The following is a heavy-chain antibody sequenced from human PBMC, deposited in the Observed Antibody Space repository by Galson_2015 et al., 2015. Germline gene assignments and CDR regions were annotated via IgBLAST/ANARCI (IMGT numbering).Heavy chain of an antibody. CDR1: GYSFTSYW. CDR2: IYPGDSDT. D-gene: IGHD6-19*01. V-gene: IGHV5-51*01. CDR3: ARLFSPGIAVAGKFSAEVDYYGMDV. J-gene: IGHJ6*02. Sequence: QSGAEVKKPGESLKISCKGSGYSFTSYWIGWVRQMPGKGLEWMGIIYPGDSDTRYSPSFQGQVTISADKSISTAYLQWSSLKASDTAMYYCARLFSPGIAVAGKFSAEVDYYGMDVWGQGTTVTVSS.